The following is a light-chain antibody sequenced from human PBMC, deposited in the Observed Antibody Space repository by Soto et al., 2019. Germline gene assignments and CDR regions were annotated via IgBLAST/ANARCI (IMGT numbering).Light chain of an antibody. CDR3: QQYGRSLYT. V-gene: IGKV3-20*01. CDR1: QSVSTSY. J-gene: IGKJ2*01. CDR2: GAS. Sequence: EIVLTQSPGTLSSSPGERATLSCRASQSVSTSYLAWYQQKPGQAPRLLIYGASSRATGIPDRFSGSGSGTDFTLTISRLEPEDFAVYYCQQYGRSLYTFGQGTKLEIK.